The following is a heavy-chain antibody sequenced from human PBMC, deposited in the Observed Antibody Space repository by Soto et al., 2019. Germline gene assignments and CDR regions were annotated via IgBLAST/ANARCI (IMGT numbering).Heavy chain of an antibody. Sequence: PSETLSLTCTVSGGSISGDHRNWIRQPPGKGLERIAYVYTSGSTKSNPSLNSQVTITIDINKNQIYLCLRPVTAADADADYCASGLDDSRGDSGCIDIWGQGTKVTVSS. D-gene: IGHD3-22*01. CDR1: GGSISGDH. J-gene: IGHJ3*02. CDR2: VYTSGST. V-gene: IGHV4-59*01. CDR3: ASGLDDSRGDSGCIDI.